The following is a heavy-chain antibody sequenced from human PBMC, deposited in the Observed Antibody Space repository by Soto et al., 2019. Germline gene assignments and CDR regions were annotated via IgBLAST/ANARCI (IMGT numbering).Heavy chain of an antibody. CDR2: ISGSGGST. CDR1: GFTFSSYA. J-gene: IGHJ4*02. CDR3: AKAPKSTMAPFDY. V-gene: IGHV3-23*01. D-gene: IGHD3-10*01. Sequence: EVQLLESGGGLVQPGGSLRLSCAASGFTFSSYAMSWVRQAPGKGLEWVSAISGSGGSTYYADSVKGRFTISRDNSKNTLYLQMNSQRAEDTAVYYCAKAPKSTMAPFDYWGQGTLVTVSS.